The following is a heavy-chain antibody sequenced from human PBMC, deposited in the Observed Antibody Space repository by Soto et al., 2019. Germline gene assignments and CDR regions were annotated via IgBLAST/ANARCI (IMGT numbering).Heavy chain of an antibody. Sequence: QVQLVQSGAEVMKPGSSVKVSCMHSGGAFSTYPLSWVRQAPGQGLEWMGRIVPVLGVPNYAQRFQGRVTMTADKDTNTAYLELSSLRFEDTAVYYCGRDRYAYGSGSTIDNWGQGTLVTVSS. CDR2: IVPVLGVP. CDR1: GGAFSTYP. D-gene: IGHD3-10*01. J-gene: IGHJ4*02. V-gene: IGHV1-69*04. CDR3: GRDRYAYGSGSTIDN.